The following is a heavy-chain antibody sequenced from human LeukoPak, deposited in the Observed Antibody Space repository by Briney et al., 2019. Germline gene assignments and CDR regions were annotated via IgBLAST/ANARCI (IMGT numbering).Heavy chain of an antibody. D-gene: IGHD3-9*01. CDR3: AKQGRDWLRDYYYYMDV. Sequence: VQPGGTPRLSCAASGFTFSSYGMSWVRQAPGKGLEWVSSFGGGGGSTYYADSVKGRFTISRDNSKNTLYLQMNSLRAEDTAVYYCAKQGRDWLRDYYYYMDVWGKGTTVTISS. CDR2: FGGGGGST. CDR1: GFTFSSYG. J-gene: IGHJ6*03. V-gene: IGHV3-23*01.